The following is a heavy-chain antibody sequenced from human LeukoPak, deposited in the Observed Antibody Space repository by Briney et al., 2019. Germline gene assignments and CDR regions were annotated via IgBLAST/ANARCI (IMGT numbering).Heavy chain of an antibody. CDR3: ARDKNYYYYSMDV. Sequence: SVKVSCKASGGTFSSYAISWVRQAPGQGLEWMGGIIPIFGTANYAQKFQGRVTITTDGSTSTAYMELSSLRSEDTAVYYCARDKNYYYYSMDVWGKGTTVTVSS. J-gene: IGHJ6*03. CDR1: GGTFSSYA. CDR2: IIPIFGTA. V-gene: IGHV1-69*05.